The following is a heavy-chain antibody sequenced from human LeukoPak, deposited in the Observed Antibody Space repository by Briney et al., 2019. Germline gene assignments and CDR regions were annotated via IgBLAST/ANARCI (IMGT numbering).Heavy chain of an antibody. CDR2: IIPIFGTA. V-gene: IGHV1-69*13. J-gene: IGHJ4*02. Sequence: ASVKVSCKASGGTFSSYAISWVRQAPGQGLEWMGGIIPIFGTANYAQKFQGRVTITADESTSTAYMELSSLRSEDTAVYYCVRDDVGEGYNWNDVEFVGDYWGQGTLVTVSS. CDR1: GGTFSSYA. CDR3: VRDDVGEGYNWNDVEFVGDY. D-gene: IGHD1-20*01.